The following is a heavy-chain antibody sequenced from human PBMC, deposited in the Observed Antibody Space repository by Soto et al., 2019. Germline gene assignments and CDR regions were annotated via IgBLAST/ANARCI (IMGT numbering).Heavy chain of an antibody. CDR1: GGIFKSYG. D-gene: IGHD2-21*01. CDR3: AVNAERNSQKFAF. CDR2: IIPLFSAT. Sequence: QVQLVQSGAEVKRPGSSVKVSCKTSGGIFKSYGIGWVRQSPGQGLEWMGVIIPLFSATNYAQKFRGRVTVTADESTRAAYLELTRLTYDDTAVYLCAVNAERNSQKFAFWGQGTLVTVSS. J-gene: IGHJ4*02. V-gene: IGHV1-69*01.